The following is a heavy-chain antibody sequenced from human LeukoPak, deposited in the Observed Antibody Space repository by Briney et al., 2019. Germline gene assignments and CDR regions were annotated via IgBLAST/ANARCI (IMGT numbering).Heavy chain of an antibody. CDR1: GFTFGKYW. CDR3: ARDQYDTWSRRGNFDS. D-gene: IGHD3-3*01. V-gene: IGHV3-7*03. J-gene: IGHJ4*02. CDR2: IKLDGSEK. Sequence: GGSLRLSCVASGFTFGKYWMSWVRQAPGKGLEWVANIKLDGSEKNYVDPVKGRFAISRDNTKNSLYLQMNSLRVEDTAVFYCARDQYDTWSRRGNFDSWGQGTLVIVPS.